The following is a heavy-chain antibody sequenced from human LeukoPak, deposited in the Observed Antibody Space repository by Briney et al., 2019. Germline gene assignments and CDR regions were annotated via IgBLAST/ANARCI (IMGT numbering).Heavy chain of an antibody. Sequence: KPSETLSVTCTVSGGSLSSYHWSWIRQPPGKGLEWIGYIYYSGSTNYNPSLNSRVTISVDPSKNQFSLNLSSVTAADTAVYYCARVRRSAVAGLWLDYWGQGTLVTVSS. D-gene: IGHD6-19*01. CDR2: IYYSGST. V-gene: IGHV4-59*01. CDR3: ARVRRSAVAGLWLDY. J-gene: IGHJ4*02. CDR1: GGSLSSYH.